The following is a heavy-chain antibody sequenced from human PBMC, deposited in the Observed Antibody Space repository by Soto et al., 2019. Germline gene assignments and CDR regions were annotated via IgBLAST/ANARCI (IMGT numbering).Heavy chain of an antibody. V-gene: IGHV4-31*03. J-gene: IGHJ3*02. CDR1: GGSISSGGYY. CDR3: ARVDYYDSSGSLAFDI. CDR2: IYYSGGT. Sequence: PSETLSLTCTVSGGSISSGGYYWSWIRQHPGKGLEWIGYIYYSGGTYYNPSLKSRVTISVDTSKNQFSLKLSSVTAADTAVYYCARVDYYDSSGSLAFDIWGQGTMVTVSS. D-gene: IGHD3-22*01.